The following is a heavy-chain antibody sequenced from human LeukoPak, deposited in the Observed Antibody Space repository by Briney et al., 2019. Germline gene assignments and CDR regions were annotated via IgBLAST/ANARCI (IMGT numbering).Heavy chain of an antibody. V-gene: IGHV4-39*07. CDR2: IYYSGST. D-gene: IGHD5-24*01. CDR1: GGSISSSSYY. Sequence: KTSETLSLTCTVSGGSISSSSYYWGWIRQPPGKGLEWIGSIYYSGSTYYNPSLKSRVTISVDTSKNQFSLKLSSVTAADTAVYYCARGRWEMATINEVDYWGQGTLVTVSS. CDR3: ARGRWEMATINEVDY. J-gene: IGHJ4*02.